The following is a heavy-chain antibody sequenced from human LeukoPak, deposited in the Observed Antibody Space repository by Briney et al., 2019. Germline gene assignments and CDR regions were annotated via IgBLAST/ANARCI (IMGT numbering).Heavy chain of an antibody. D-gene: IGHD2-8*01. J-gene: IGHJ6*03. CDR3: ATSSAPLVLMVYYYMDV. CDR2: INAGNGNT. V-gene: IGHV1-3*01. Sequence: ASVKVSCKASGYTFTSYAMHWVRQAPGQRLEWMGWINAGNGNTKYSQKFQGRVTITRDTSTDTAYMELSSLRSEDTAVYYCATSSAPLVLMVYYYMDVWGKGTTVTVSS. CDR1: GYTFTSYA.